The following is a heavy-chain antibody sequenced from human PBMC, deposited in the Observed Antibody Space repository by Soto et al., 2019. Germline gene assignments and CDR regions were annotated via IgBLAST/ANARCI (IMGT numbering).Heavy chain of an antibody. CDR3: ARLSSGHYDILTVIDY. J-gene: IGHJ4*02. V-gene: IGHV3-74*01. D-gene: IGHD3-9*01. CDR2: INSDGSST. Sequence: EVQLVESGGGLVQPGGSLRLSCAASGFTFSSYWMHWVRQAPGKGLVWVSRINSDGSSTSYADSVKGRFTISRDNAKNTLYLQMNSLRAEDTAVYYCARLSSGHYDILTVIDYWGQGTLVTVSS. CDR1: GFTFSSYW.